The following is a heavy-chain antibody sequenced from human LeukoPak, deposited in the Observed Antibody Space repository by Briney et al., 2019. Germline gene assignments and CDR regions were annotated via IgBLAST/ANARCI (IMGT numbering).Heavy chain of an antibody. D-gene: IGHD3-22*01. CDR1: GGSFSGYY. CDR3: ARGYYDSSGYAQDGSETFDC. CDR2: INHSGST. J-gene: IGHJ4*02. Sequence: LSETLSLTCAVYGGSFSGYYWSWIRQPPGKGLEWIGEINHSGSTNYNPSLKSRVTISVDTSKNQFSLKLSSVTAADTAVYYCARGYYDSSGYAQDGSETFDCWGQGTLVTVCS. V-gene: IGHV4-34*01.